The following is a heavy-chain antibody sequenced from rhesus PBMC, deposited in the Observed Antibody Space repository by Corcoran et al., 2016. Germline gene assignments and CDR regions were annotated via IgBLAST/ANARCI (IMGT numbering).Heavy chain of an antibody. CDR2: ISGSSGST. CDR3: ARWGSGSPFDY. D-gene: IGHD6-25*01. J-gene: IGHJ4*01. CDR1: GGSFSSSNW. Sequence: QVQLQESGPGLVKPSETLSLTFAVSGGSFSSSNWWRRIPPPPGQGLEWIGNISGSSGSTYYNPSLKSRVTISTDTSKNKFSLKLSSVTAADTAVYYCARWGSGSPFDYWGQGVLVTVSS. V-gene: IGHV4-65*01.